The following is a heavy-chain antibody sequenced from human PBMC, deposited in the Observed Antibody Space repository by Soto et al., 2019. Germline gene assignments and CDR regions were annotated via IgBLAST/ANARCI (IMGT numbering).Heavy chain of an antibody. CDR1: GGSFSGYY. CDR3: ARGRRTGTNYYYYMDV. CDR2: INHSGST. Sequence: SETLSLTCAVYGGSFSGYYWSWIRQPPGKGLEWIGGINHSGSTNYNPSLKSRVTISVDTSKNQFSLKLSSVTAADTAVYYCARGRRTGTNYYYYMDVWGKGTTVTVSS. D-gene: IGHD1-1*01. V-gene: IGHV4-34*01. J-gene: IGHJ6*03.